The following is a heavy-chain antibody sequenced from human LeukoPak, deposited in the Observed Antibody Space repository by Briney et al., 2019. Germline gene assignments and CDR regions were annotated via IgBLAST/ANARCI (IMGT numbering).Heavy chain of an antibody. CDR2: IYYSGST. D-gene: IGHD6-19*01. CDR3: ARHASVDGNWPRPLDY. J-gene: IGHJ4*02. Sequence: SETLSLTCTVSGGSISSSPYYWGWIRQPPGKGLEWIGNIYYSGSTYYNASLKTRVTISVDTSKNQFSLKLTSVTAADTAVYYCARHASVDGNWPRPLDYWGQGRLVTVSS. V-gene: IGHV4-39*01. CDR1: GGSISSSPYY.